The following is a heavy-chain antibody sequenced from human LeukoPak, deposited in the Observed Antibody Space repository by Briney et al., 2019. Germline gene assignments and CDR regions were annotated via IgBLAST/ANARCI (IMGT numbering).Heavy chain of an antibody. CDR2: IYYSGRT. D-gene: IGHD5-12*01. Sequence: SETLSLTCTVSGGSISSSSYYWGWIRQPPGKGLEWIGSIYYSGRTYCNPSLKSRVTISVDTSKNQFSLKLSSVTAADTAVCYCARHPNVVATSVDYWGQGTLVTVSS. V-gene: IGHV4-39*01. CDR3: ARHPNVVATSVDY. J-gene: IGHJ4*02. CDR1: GGSISSSSYY.